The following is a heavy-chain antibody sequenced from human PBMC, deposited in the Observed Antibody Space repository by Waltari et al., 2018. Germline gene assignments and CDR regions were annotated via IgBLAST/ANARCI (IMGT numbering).Heavy chain of an antibody. CDR2: MNPNSGNT. CDR1: GYTFTIYD. V-gene: IGHV1-8*01. CDR3: ARGIPDCSGGSCYSGFCY. Sequence: QVQLVQSGAEVMKPETSVKVSCKASGYTFTIYDITWVLPPTGQGLEWMGWMNPNSGNTGYAQKVQGRVTITRNTSISTAYMELSSLRSEDTAVYYCARGIPDCSGGSCYSGFCYWGQGTLVTVSS. J-gene: IGHJ4*02. D-gene: IGHD2-15*01.